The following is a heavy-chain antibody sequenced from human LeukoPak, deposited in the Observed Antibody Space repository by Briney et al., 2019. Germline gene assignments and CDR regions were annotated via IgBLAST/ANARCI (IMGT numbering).Heavy chain of an antibody. Sequence: SEALSLTCAVYGGSFSGYYWSWIRQPPGKGLEWIGEINHSGSTNYNPSLKSRVTISVDTSKNQFSLKLGSVTAADTAVYYCARGVVVVPAATRGFDPWGQGTLVTVSS. CDR3: ARGVVVVPAATRGFDP. CDR2: INHSGST. D-gene: IGHD2-2*01. V-gene: IGHV4-34*01. CDR1: GGSFSGYY. J-gene: IGHJ5*02.